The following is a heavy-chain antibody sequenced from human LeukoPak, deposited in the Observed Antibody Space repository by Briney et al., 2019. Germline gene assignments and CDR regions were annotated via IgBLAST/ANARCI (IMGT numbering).Heavy chain of an antibody. V-gene: IGHV3-74*01. D-gene: IGHD3-22*01. J-gene: IGHJ3*02. CDR2: IRSDGGST. CDR3: ARDANYHVSSDYYDAFDI. CDR1: GFSFSEYW. Sequence: GGSLRLSCAASGFSFSEYWMHWVRQVPGKGLVWVSRIRSDGGSTSYADSAKGRFTISRDNAENTLYLQMDSLRAEDTAVYYCARDANYHVSSDYYDAFDIWGQGTMVTVSS.